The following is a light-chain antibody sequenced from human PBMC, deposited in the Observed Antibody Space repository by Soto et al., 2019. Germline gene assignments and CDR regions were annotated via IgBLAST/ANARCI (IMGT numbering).Light chain of an antibody. CDR3: CSFAGDYTPYV. Sequence: QSVLTQPRSVSGSPGQSVTISCIGTSSDVGSYNYVSWYQQHPGKAPKFMIYDVSKRPSGVPDRFSGSKSGNTASLTISGLQAEDEADYYCCSFAGDYTPYVFGTGTKVTVL. V-gene: IGLV2-11*01. J-gene: IGLJ1*01. CDR1: SSDVGSYNY. CDR2: DVS.